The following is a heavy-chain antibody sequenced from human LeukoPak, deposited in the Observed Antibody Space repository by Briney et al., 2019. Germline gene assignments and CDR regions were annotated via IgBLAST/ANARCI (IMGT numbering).Heavy chain of an antibody. V-gene: IGHV3-43*01. CDR2: ISWNAADI. D-gene: IGHD3-22*01. CDR3: AKGGPSYYYDSSGFGHFDY. CDR1: GLIFDDYT. Sequence: GGSLRLSCAASGLIFDDYTMHWVRQAPGKGLEWVSLISWNAADIYYADSMKGRFTISRDNSKNSLYLQMNSLRTEDTALYYCAKGGPSYYYDSSGFGHFDYWGQGTLVTVSS. J-gene: IGHJ4*02.